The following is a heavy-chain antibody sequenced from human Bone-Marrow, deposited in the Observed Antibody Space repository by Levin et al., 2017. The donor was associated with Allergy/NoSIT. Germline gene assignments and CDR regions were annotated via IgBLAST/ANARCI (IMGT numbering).Heavy chain of an antibody. J-gene: IGHJ4*02. Sequence: GESLKISCEVSGFNFRSYGMQWVRQAPGKGLEWVAAIWYDGSTKYYGDSVKGRFTISRDNSKNTLYLQMDSLRVGDTAEYFCSKSLGGGNSAAGFDHWGQGTLVTVSS. D-gene: IGHD4-23*01. CDR3: SKSLGGGNSAAGFDH. CDR1: GFNFRSYG. V-gene: IGHV3-33*06. CDR2: IWYDGSTK.